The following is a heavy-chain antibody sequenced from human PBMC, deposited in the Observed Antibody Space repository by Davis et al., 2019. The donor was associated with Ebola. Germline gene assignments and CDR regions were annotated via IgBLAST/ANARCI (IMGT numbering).Heavy chain of an antibody. CDR3: ARDRYCSSTSCYSNADAFDI. Sequence: SETLSLTCTVSGDSINSDYWCWIRQPPGKGLEWIGCVYYSGSTNYNPSLRSRVTVSLDSSKNQFSLKLSSVTAADTAVYYCARDRYCSSTSCYSNADAFDIWGQGTKVTVSS. J-gene: IGHJ3*02. CDR1: GDSINSDY. V-gene: IGHV4-59*12. CDR2: VYYSGST. D-gene: IGHD2-2*01.